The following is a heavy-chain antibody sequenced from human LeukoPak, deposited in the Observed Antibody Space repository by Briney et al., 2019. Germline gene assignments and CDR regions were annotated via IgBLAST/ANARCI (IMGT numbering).Heavy chain of an antibody. Sequence: SVKVSCKASGGTFSSYAISWVRQAPGQGLEWMGGIIPIFGTANYAQKFQGRVTITADESTSTAYMELSSLRSEDTAVYYCARDGYYDSSGYYAWWGQGTLVTVSS. D-gene: IGHD3-22*01. CDR2: IIPIFGTA. CDR1: GGTFSSYA. V-gene: IGHV1-69*13. CDR3: ARDGYYDSSGYYAW. J-gene: IGHJ4*02.